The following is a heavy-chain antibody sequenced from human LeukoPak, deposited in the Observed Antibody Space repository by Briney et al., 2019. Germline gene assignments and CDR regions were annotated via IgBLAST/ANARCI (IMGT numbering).Heavy chain of an antibody. CDR1: GFTFSSYA. CDR3: ARNGASPYGAFDI. Sequence: GGSLRLSCAASGFTFSSYAMHWVRQAPGKGLEWVAVISYDGSNKYYADSVKGRFTISRDNAKNSLYLQMNSLRDEDTAVYYCARNGASPYGAFDIWGQGTMVTVSS. V-gene: IGHV3-30-3*01. J-gene: IGHJ3*02. CDR2: ISYDGSNK. D-gene: IGHD2-8*01.